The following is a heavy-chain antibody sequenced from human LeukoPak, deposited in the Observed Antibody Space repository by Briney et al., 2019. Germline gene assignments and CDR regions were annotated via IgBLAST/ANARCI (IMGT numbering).Heavy chain of an antibody. D-gene: IGHD6-13*01. J-gene: IGHJ6*02. Sequence: SEPLSLTCAVYGGSFSGYYWRWIRQPPGKGLEWIGEINHSGSTNFNPSHKRRVTISVDTSQNQFSLKLSSVTAADTAVYYCARGSPYSSSWYMDYYYYGMDVWGQGTTVTVSS. V-gene: IGHV4-34*01. CDR3: ARGSPYSSSWYMDYYYYGMDV. CDR2: INHSGST. CDR1: GGSFSGYY.